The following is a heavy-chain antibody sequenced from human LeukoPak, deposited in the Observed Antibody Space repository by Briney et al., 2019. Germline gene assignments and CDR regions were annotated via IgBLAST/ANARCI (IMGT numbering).Heavy chain of an antibody. D-gene: IGHD5-12*01. CDR2: ISYDGSNK. Sequence: GGSLRLSCAASGFTFSSYGMHWVRQAPGKGLEWVAVISYDGSNKYYADSVKGRFTISRDNSKNTLYLQMNSLRSEDTAVYYCATGIVSGYSGYDWGGIDYWGQGTLVTVSS. J-gene: IGHJ4*02. V-gene: IGHV3-30*03. CDR1: GFTFSSYG. CDR3: ATGIVSGYSGYDWGGIDY.